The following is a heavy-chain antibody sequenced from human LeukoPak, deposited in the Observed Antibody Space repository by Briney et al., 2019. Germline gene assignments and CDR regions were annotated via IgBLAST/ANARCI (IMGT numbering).Heavy chain of an antibody. CDR3: ARDCYRNGGYGDCHTRDYFNS. Sequence: SSSASGFSINDNSRYWHRQGPGHGRKWGAIAATSGTKYAESVKGRCTMSRDTSKNTLYLAMSSLRLEDTAVYYCARDCYRNGGYGDCHTRDYFNSWGEGTLV. J-gene: IGHJ4*01. V-gene: IGHV3-30-3*01. CDR2: AATSGTK. CDR1: GFSINDNS. D-gene: IGHD2-21*02.